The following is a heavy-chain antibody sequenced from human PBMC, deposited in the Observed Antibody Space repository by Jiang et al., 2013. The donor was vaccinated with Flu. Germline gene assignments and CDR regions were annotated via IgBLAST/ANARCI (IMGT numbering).Heavy chain of an antibody. CDR2: IWYDGSNK. D-gene: IGHD4-17*01. V-gene: IGHV3-33*01. J-gene: IGHJ1*01. CDR3: ARHDTDDYVSEF. Sequence: RSLRLSCAASGFTFSSYGMHWVRQAPGKGLEWVAVIWYDGSNKYYADSVKGRFTISRDNSRNTLSLQMNSLRAEDTALYFCARHDTDDYVSEFWGQGTLVTVSS. CDR1: GFTFSSYG.